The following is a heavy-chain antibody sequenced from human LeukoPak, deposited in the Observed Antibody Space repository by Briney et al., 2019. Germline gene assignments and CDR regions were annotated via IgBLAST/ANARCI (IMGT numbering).Heavy chain of an antibody. J-gene: IGHJ3*02. D-gene: IGHD6-25*01. CDR3: ARPAAGAFDI. CDR1: GGSISSGGYS. V-gene: IGHV4-30-2*01. CDR2: IYHSGST. Sequence: PSQTLSLTCAVSGGSISSGGYSWSWIRQPPGKGLEWIGYIYHSGSTYYNPSLKSRVTISVDRSKNQFSPKLSSVTAADTAVYYCARPAAGAFDIWGQGTMVTVSS.